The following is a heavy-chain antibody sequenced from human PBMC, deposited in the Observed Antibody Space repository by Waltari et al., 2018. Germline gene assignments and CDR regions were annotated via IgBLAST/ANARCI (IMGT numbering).Heavy chain of an antibody. D-gene: IGHD3-22*01. CDR2: IYYSGST. CDR3: ASGGGSMIVVVKDAFDI. V-gene: IGHV4-39*01. J-gene: IGHJ3*02. CDR1: GGSISSSSYY. Sequence: QLQLQESGQGLVKPSETLSLTCTGPGGSISSSSYYWGWIRQPPGKGLEWIGSIYYSGSTYSTPSLKSRVTISVDTSKNQFSLKLSSVTAADTAVYYCASGGGSMIVVVKDAFDIWGQGTMVTVSS.